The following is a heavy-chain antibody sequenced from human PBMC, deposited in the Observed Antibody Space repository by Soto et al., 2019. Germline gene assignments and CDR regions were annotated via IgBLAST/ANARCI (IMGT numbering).Heavy chain of an antibody. CDR3: ARDLGYCSSTSCYADYYYYYGMDV. CDR2: IWYDGRNK. Sequence: GGSLRLSCAASGFTFSTYGMHWVRQAPGKGLEYVAGIWYDGRNKYYADSVKGRFTISRDNSKNTLYLQMNSLRAEDTAVYYCARDLGYCSSTSCYADYYYYYGMDVWGQGTTVTVSS. D-gene: IGHD2-2*01. CDR1: GFTFSTYG. J-gene: IGHJ6*02. V-gene: IGHV3-33*01.